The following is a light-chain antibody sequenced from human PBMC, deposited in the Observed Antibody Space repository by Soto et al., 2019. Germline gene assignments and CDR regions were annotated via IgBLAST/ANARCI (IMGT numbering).Light chain of an antibody. CDR2: DAS. V-gene: IGKV3-11*01. CDR3: QQRNNWT. CDR1: QSVRSY. Sequence: EVVLTQSPATLSLSPGERATLSCRASQSVRSYLAWYQQKPGQAPRLLIYDASNRATGIPARFSGSGSGTDFTLTISSLEPEDLAVYYCQQRNNWTFGQGTKVDIK. J-gene: IGKJ1*01.